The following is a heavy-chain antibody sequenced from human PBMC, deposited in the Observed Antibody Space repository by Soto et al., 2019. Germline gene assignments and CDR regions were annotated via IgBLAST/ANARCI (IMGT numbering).Heavy chain of an antibody. D-gene: IGHD2-15*01. CDR3: TTGSVEGV. CDR1: GRTLSNAW. V-gene: IGHV3-15*07. Sequence: EVQLVESGGGFIYPGGYLRLSCAASGRTLSNAWMNRVRQAPGKGLEWVGRIKTNTEGGTTDYAAAVKGRFTVSRDDSKNTLYLQMNSLKTEDTAVYYCTTGSVEGVWGQGTTVTVSS. J-gene: IGHJ6*02. CDR2: IKTNTEGGTT.